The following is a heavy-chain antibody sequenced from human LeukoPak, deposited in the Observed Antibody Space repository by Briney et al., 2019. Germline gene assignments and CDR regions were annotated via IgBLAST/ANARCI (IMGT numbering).Heavy chain of an antibody. D-gene: IGHD1-26*01. CDR1: GFTFSSYS. CDR2: ISSSSSYI. Sequence: GGSLRLSCAASGFTFSSYSMNWARQAPGKGLEWVSSISSSSSYIYYADSVKGRFTISRDNAKNSLYLQMNSLRAEDTAVYYCARDLSGGSYQHGIDDYWGQGTLVTVSS. J-gene: IGHJ4*02. V-gene: IGHV3-21*01. CDR3: ARDLSGGSYQHGIDDY.